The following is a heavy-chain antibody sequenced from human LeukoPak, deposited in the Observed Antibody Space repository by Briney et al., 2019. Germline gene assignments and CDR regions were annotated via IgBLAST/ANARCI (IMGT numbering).Heavy chain of an antibody. CDR1: GFTVSNNY. Sequence: GGSLRLSCAASGFTVSNNYLSWVRQAPGKGLEWVASIRQDGSEKHHVDSLKGRITISRDNAKSSLYLQMNSLRVEDTAVYYCARGPYCGSSRCFQTCFDPWGQGTLVTVSS. D-gene: IGHD2-2*01. CDR2: IRQDGSEK. J-gene: IGHJ5*02. V-gene: IGHV3-7*01. CDR3: ARGPYCGSSRCFQTCFDP.